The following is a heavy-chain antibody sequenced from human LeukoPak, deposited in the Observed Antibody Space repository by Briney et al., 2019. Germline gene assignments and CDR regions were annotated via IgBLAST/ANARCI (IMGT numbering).Heavy chain of an antibody. CDR3: ARFVDIVATTGSDADAFDI. V-gene: IGHV4-59*01. D-gene: IGHD5-12*01. CDR2: IYYSGGT. J-gene: IGHJ3*02. Sequence: SETLSLTCTVSGGSISSYYWSWIRQPPGKGLEWIGYIYYSGGTNYNPSLKSRVTISVDTSKNQFSLKLSSVTAADTAVYYCARFVDIVATTGSDADAFDIWGQGTMVTVSS. CDR1: GGSISSYY.